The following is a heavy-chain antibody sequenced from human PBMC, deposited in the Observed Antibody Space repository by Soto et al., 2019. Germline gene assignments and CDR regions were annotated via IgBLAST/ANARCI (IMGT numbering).Heavy chain of an antibody. J-gene: IGHJ4*02. CDR1: GYTFTSYG. Sequence: ASVKVSCKASGYTFTSYGISWVRQAPGQGLEWMGWINPLSGSTAYAQKFQGRVTLTRDTSTNTVSMELSSLRSEDTAVYYCARGTWDSSGWYTFPFDYWGQGTVVTVSS. CDR3: ARGTWDSSGWYTFPFDY. D-gene: IGHD6-19*01. V-gene: IGHV1-8*02. CDR2: INPLSGST.